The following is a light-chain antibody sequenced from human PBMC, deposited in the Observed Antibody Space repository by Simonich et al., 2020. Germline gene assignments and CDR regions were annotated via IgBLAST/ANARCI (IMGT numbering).Light chain of an antibody. CDR3: QQYYSTPPT. CDR1: QSVLYSSNNKNY. J-gene: IGKJ5*01. V-gene: IGKV4-1*01. CDR2: WAS. Sequence: DIVMTQSPDSLAVSLGERATINCKSSQSVLYSSNNKNYLAWYQQKPGQPPKLLIYWASTRESGVPDRCSGSGSGTDFTLTISSLQAEDGAVYYCQQYYSTPPTFGQGTRLEIK.